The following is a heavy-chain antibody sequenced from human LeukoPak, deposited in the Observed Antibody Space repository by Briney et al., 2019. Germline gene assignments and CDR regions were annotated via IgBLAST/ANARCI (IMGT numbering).Heavy chain of an antibody. D-gene: IGHD3-3*01. CDR1: GFTFSSFT. CDR2: ITTSTSYI. CDR3: ARDYSYGSSYLY. Sequence: GGSLRLSCAASGFTFSSFTMNWVRQAPGEGLEWVSSITTSTSYIYYADSVKGRFTISRDNAKNSLYLQMNSLRAEDTAVYYCARDYSYGSSYLYWGQGTLVTVSS. J-gene: IGHJ4*02. V-gene: IGHV3-21*01.